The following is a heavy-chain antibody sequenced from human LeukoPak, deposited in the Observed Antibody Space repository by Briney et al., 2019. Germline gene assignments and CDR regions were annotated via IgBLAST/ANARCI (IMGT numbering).Heavy chain of an antibody. J-gene: IGHJ6*02. CDR2: IYTSGST. CDR3: ARGNYDFWSGNYYYGMDV. CDR1: GGSISSYY. V-gene: IGHV4-4*07. D-gene: IGHD3-3*01. Sequence: SETLSLTCTVSGGSISSYYWSWIRQPAGKGLEWLGRIYTSGSTNYNPSLKSRVTMSVDTSKNQLSLKLSSVTAADTAVYYCARGNYDFWSGNYYYGMDVWGQGTTVTVSS.